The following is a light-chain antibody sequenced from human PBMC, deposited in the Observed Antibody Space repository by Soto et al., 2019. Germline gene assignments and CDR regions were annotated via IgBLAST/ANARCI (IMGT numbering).Light chain of an antibody. CDR2: AAS. CDR1: QTISSY. V-gene: IGKV1-39*01. J-gene: IGKJ5*01. CDR3: QKYNSAST. Sequence: DIQMTQSPSSLSASVGDRVTITCRASQTISSYLNWYQRKPGKAPKLLIFAASTLQSGVPSRFSGSGSGTDFTLTISSLQPEDVATYYCQKYNSASTFGQGTRLEIK.